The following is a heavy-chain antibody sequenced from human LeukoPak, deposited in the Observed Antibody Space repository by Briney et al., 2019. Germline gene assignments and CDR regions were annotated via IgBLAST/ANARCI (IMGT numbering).Heavy chain of an antibody. D-gene: IGHD2/OR15-2a*01. CDR2: ISKGGTDI. CDR3: AREVDSTTIRSSYGMHV. V-gene: IGHV3-21*01. J-gene: IGHJ6*02. CDR1: GVTFSADT. Sequence: PGGSLRHSCAGSGVTFSADTMNWVREAPGKGVGWGSCISKGGTDIYYAHSVRGRFTISRDHAQNSLHLQMNSLRAEATAVYYCAREVDSTTIRSSYGMHVWGQGPTVTVSS.